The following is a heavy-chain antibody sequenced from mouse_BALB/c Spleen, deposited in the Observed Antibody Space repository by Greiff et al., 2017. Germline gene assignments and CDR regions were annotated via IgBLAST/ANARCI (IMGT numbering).Heavy chain of an antibody. CDR2: ISYSGST. D-gene: IGHD2-4*01. V-gene: IGHV3-2*02. CDR3: AIYYEAWFAY. CDR1: GYSITSDYA. Sequence: EVKLMESGPGLVKPSQSLSLTCTVTGYSITSDYAWNWIRQFPGNKLEWMGYISYSGSTSYNPSLKSRISITRDTSKNQFFLQLNSVTTEDTATYYCAIYYEAWFAYWGQGTLVTVSA. J-gene: IGHJ3*01.